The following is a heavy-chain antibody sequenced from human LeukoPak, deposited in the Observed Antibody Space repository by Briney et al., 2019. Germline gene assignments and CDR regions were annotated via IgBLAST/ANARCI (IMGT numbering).Heavy chain of an antibody. D-gene: IGHD3-10*01. CDR2: IYYTGRT. V-gene: IGHV4-34*01. CDR3: ARPNYYGSGSYYRPRRNDAFDI. CDR1: GGSFSGYY. Sequence: SETLSLTCAVYGGSFSGYYWSWIRQPPGKGLEWIGSIYYTGRTYYNASLKSRVTISVDTSKNQLSLKLSSVTAAETAVYYCARPNYYGSGSYYRPRRNDAFDIWGQGTMVTVSS. J-gene: IGHJ3*02.